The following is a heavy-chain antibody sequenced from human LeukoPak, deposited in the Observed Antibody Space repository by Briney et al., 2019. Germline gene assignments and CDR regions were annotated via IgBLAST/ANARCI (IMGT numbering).Heavy chain of an antibody. CDR2: VSDNEIP. V-gene: IGHV4-39*01. J-gene: IGHJ5*02. D-gene: IGHD3-3*01. CDR1: GGSSNNGHGSYY. CDR3: GRLTLAGVGGRGWFDA. Sequence: SEPLSLTCTASGGSSNNGHGSYYWGWIRQPPGNRLEWIGTMPHDESVSDNEIPSYNPALKKRVTISADTSKNQLSLKCNSLTGADTASYYCGRLTLAGVGGRGWFDAWGQGTLVIVCS.